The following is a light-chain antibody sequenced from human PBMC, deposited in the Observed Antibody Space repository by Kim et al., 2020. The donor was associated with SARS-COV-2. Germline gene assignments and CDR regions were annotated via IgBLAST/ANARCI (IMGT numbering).Light chain of an antibody. CDR3: QAWDSSTAYYV. Sequence: SYELTQSPSVSVSPGQTASITCSGDKLGDKYACWYQQKPGQSPVLVIYQDSKRPSGIPERFSGSNSGNTATLTISGTQAMDEADYYCQAWDSSTAYYVFGTGTKVTVL. CDR2: QDS. J-gene: IGLJ1*01. CDR1: KLGDKY. V-gene: IGLV3-1*01.